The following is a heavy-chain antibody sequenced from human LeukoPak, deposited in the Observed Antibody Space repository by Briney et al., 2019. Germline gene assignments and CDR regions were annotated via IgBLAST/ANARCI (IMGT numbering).Heavy chain of an antibody. Sequence: GESLKISCKGSGYSFTTYWIGWVRQLPGKGLEWMGIIYPDDSDARYSPSFQGQVTISADKPISTAYLQWSTLKASDTAMYYCATPTLGTIGEYLFDYWGQGTLVTVSS. V-gene: IGHV5-51*01. D-gene: IGHD1-7*01. J-gene: IGHJ4*02. CDR2: IYPDDSDA. CDR1: GYSFTTYW. CDR3: ATPTLGTIGEYLFDY.